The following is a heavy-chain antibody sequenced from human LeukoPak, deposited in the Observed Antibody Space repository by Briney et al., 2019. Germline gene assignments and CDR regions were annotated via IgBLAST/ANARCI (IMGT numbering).Heavy chain of an antibody. CDR3: ARDSGYYDSSGYSYFQH. Sequence: GGSLRLSCAAPGFTFSSYSMNWVRQAPGKGLEWVSSISSSSSYTYYADSVKGRFTISRDNSKNTLYLQMNSLRAEDTAVYYCARDSGYYDSSGYSYFQHWGQGTLVTVSS. CDR2: ISSSSSYT. D-gene: IGHD3-22*01. V-gene: IGHV3-21*01. J-gene: IGHJ1*01. CDR1: GFTFSSYS.